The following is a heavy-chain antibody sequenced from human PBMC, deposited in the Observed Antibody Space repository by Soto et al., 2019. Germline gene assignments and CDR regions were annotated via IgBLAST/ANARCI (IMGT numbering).Heavy chain of an antibody. V-gene: IGHV1-69*13. Sequence: SVKVSCKASGGTFSSYAISWVRQAPGQGLEWMGGIIPIFGTANYAQKFQGRVTITADESTSTAYMELSSLRSEDTAVYYCARGNYYDSSTRRRYFDYWGQGTLVTVSS. J-gene: IGHJ4*02. CDR3: ARGNYYDSSTRRRYFDY. CDR2: IIPIFGTA. D-gene: IGHD3-22*01. CDR1: GGTFSSYA.